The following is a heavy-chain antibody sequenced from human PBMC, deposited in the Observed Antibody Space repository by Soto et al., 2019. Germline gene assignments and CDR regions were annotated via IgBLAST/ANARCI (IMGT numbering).Heavy chain of an antibody. CDR2: IYYGGST. J-gene: IGHJ6*02. CDR3: ARNAARYCSSTSCYGDYGMDV. D-gene: IGHD2-2*01. Sequence: SETLSLTCAVSGYSISSSNWWGWIRQPPGKGLEWIGYIYYGGSTYYNPSLKSRVTMSVDTSKNQFSLKLSSVTAVDTAVYYCARNAARYCSSTSCYGDYGMDVWGQGTTVTVSS. V-gene: IGHV4-28*01. CDR1: GYSISSSNW.